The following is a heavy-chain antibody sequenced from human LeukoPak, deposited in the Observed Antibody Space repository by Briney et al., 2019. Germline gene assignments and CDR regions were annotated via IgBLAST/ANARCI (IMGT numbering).Heavy chain of an antibody. CDR3: ARVGIAVAGTHLSGDRARIDY. V-gene: IGHV4-34*01. CDR1: GGSFSGYY. D-gene: IGHD6-19*01. Sequence: SETLSLTCAVYGGSFSGYYWSWIRQPPGKGLEWIGEINHSGSTNYNPSLKSRVTISVDTSKTQFSLKLSSVTAADTAVYYCARVGIAVAGTHLSGDRARIDYWGQGTLVTVSS. J-gene: IGHJ4*02. CDR2: INHSGST.